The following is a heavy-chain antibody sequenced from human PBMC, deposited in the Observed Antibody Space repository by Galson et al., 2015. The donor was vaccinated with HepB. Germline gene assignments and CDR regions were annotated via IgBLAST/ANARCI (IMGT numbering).Heavy chain of an antibody. CDR2: INPNSGGP. CDR3: ARDYKPAALYYYYMDV. CDR1: GYPFTGYY. J-gene: IGHJ6*03. D-gene: IGHD3-10*01. V-gene: IGHV1-2*02. Sequence: SVKVSCKATGYPFTGYYMPWVRQAPGQGLEWMGWINPNSGGPNYAQKFQGRVTMTRDTSISTAYMELSRLRSDDTAVYYCARDYKPAALYYYYMDVWGKGTTVTVSS.